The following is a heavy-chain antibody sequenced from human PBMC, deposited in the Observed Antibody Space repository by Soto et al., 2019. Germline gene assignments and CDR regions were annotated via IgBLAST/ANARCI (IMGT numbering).Heavy chain of an antibody. Sequence: QVQLVQSGAEVKKPGASVKVSCKASGYTFTSYAMHWVRQAPGQRLEWMGWINAGNGNTKYSQKFQGRVTITRDTSASTAYIELSSLRSEDTAVYYCAIRAAAGDFDYWGQGTLVTVSS. V-gene: IGHV1-3*01. CDR1: GYTFTSYA. CDR3: AIRAAAGDFDY. D-gene: IGHD6-13*01. CDR2: INAGNGNT. J-gene: IGHJ4*02.